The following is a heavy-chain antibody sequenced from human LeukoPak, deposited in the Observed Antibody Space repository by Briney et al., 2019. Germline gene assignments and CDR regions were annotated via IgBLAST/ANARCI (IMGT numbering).Heavy chain of an antibody. CDR1: GFTFSSYS. J-gene: IGHJ4*02. CDR3: ARGPGFGGVTAPYYFDY. Sequence: SGGSLRLSCAASGFTFSSYSMNWVRQAPGKGLEWVSYISSSSSTIYYADSVKGRFTISRDNAKNSLYLQMNSLRAEDTAVYYCARGPGFGGVTAPYYFDYWGQGTLVTVSS. CDR2: ISSSSSTI. D-gene: IGHD3-16*01. V-gene: IGHV3-48*04.